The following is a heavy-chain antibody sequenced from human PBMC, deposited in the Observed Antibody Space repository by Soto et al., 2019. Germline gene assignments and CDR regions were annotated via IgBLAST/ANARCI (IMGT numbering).Heavy chain of an antibody. CDR3: ARPVGVTTFDAFDI. CDR1: GGTFSSYA. J-gene: IGHJ3*02. CDR2: IIPIFGTA. D-gene: IGHD2-21*02. Sequence: ASVKVSCKASGGTFSSYAISWVRQAPGQGLEWMGGIIPIFGTANYAQKFQGRVTITADGSTSTAYMELSSLRSEDTAVYYCARPVGVTTFDAFDIWGQGTMVTVSS. V-gene: IGHV1-69*13.